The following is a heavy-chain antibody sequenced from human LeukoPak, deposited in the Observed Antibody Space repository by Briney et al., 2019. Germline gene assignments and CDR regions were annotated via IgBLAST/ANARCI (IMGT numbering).Heavy chain of an antibody. CDR3: ARLPRRYCGGDCYHDAFDI. V-gene: IGHV3-21*01. D-gene: IGHD2-21*02. CDR1: GFTFSSYS. J-gene: IGHJ3*02. CDR2: ISSSSSYI. Sequence: PGGSLRLSCAASGFTFSSYSMNWVRQAPGKGLEWVSSISSSSSYIYYADSVKGRFTISRDNAKNSLYLQMNSLRAEDTAVYYCARLPRRYCGGDCYHDAFDIWGQGTMVTVSS.